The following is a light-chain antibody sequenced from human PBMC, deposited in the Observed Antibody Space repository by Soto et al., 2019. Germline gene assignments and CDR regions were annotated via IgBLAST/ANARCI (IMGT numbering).Light chain of an antibody. CDR2: NSR. J-gene: IGLJ1*01. V-gene: IGLV1-40*01. CDR3: QSYDLILRAYV. CDR1: SSNLGAGYD. Sequence: QSVLTQPPSMSGAPGQRVTMSCTGSSSNLGAGYDVHWYQRLPGAAPKLLISNSRNRPSGVPDRFSGSKSGTSASLAITGLRTEDEADYYCQSYDLILRAYVFGTGTKLTVL.